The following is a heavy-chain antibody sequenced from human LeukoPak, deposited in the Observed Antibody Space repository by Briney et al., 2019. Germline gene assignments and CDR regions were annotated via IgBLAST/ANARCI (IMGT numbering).Heavy chain of an antibody. V-gene: IGHV3-43D*04. D-gene: IGHD6-13*01. Sequence: GGSLRLSCAASGFTFDDYSIHWVRQAPGEGLGWVSLISWDGSSTYYADSVKGRFTISRDDSKNSLYLQMNSLRAEDTALYYCAKDRVAAAVDYYYYYGMDVWGKGTTVTVSS. CDR2: ISWDGSST. J-gene: IGHJ6*04. CDR1: GFTFDDYS. CDR3: AKDRVAAAVDYYYYYGMDV.